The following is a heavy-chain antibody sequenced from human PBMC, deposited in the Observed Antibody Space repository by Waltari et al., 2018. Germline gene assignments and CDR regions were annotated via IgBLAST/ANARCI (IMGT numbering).Heavy chain of an antibody. V-gene: IGHV4-39*01. J-gene: IGHJ1*01. CDR1: GGSISPNYN. CDR2: MQYRGST. CDR3: GRIAFGDEGGYFQY. D-gene: IGHD4-17*01. Sequence: QLQLQESGPGPVKPSETLSLTCTVSGGSISPNYNWGWIRQPPGKGLEWMGNMQYRGSTFYNPSLESRVTISLDTWKNQFSLRLSSVGAADTAVYFCGRIAFGDEGGYFQYWGQGTLVTVSS.